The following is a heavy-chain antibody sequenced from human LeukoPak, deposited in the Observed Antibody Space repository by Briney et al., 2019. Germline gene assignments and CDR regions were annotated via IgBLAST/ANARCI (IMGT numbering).Heavy chain of an antibody. D-gene: IGHD6-13*01. Sequence: GGSLRLSCAASGFTFSSYSMSWVRQAPGKGLEWVSAISGSGGTTYYADSVKGRFTISRDNSKNTLYLQMNSLRAEDTAVYYCARDSVPWQQLVPLDYWGQGTLVTVSS. CDR1: GFTFSSYS. V-gene: IGHV3-23*01. CDR2: ISGSGGTT. J-gene: IGHJ4*02. CDR3: ARDSVPWQQLVPLDY.